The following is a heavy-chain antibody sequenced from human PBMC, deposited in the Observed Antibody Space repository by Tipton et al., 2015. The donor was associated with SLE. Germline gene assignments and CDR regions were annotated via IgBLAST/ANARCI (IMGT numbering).Heavy chain of an antibody. CDR1: ADSIRRSY. Sequence: TLSLTCSVSADSIRRSYWSWIRQPPGKGLEWIGYIYYTGDTNYNPSLKSRVTISADTSKNQISLMLSSVTAADTAVYYCAIAVAGTLFFDYWGQGALVTVSS. V-gene: IGHV4-59*08. CDR2: IYYTGDT. D-gene: IGHD6-19*01. J-gene: IGHJ4*02. CDR3: AIAVAGTLFFDY.